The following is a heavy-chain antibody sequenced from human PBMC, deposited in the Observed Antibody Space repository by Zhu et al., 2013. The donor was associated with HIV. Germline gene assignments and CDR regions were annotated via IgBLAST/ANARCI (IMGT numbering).Heavy chain of an antibody. D-gene: IGHD3-16*02. V-gene: IGHV1-2*02. J-gene: IGHJ4*02. CDR2: INPNSGGT. Sequence: QVQLVQSGAEVKKPGASVKVSCKASGYTFTGYYMHWVRQAPGQGLEWMGWINPNSGGTNYAQKFQGRVTMTRDTSISTAYMELSRLRSDDTAVYYCASDRASTFGGVIVGVTGDYFDYWGQGTLVTVSS. CDR3: ASDRASTFGGVIVGVTGDYFDY. CDR1: GYTFTGYY.